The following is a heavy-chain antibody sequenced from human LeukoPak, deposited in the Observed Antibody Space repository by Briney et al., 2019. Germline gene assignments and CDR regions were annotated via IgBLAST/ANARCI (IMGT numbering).Heavy chain of an antibody. V-gene: IGHV4-39*07. CDR3: VRDRELYY. D-gene: IGHD1-26*01. Sequence: SETLSLTCTVSGGSTSGSSYYWGWIRQPPGKGLEWIGSIYYSGSTYYNPSLKSRVTISVDTSKNQFSLKVNSVTASDTAVYYCVRDRELYYWGQGILVTVSS. J-gene: IGHJ4*02. CDR2: IYYSGST. CDR1: GGSTSGSSYY.